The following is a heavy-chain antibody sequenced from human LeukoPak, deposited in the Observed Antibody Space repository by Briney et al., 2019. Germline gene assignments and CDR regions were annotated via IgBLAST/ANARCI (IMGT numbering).Heavy chain of an antibody. CDR1: GFTVRSNY. Sequence: GGSLRLSCAASGFTVRSNYMSWVRQAPGKGLEGVSLIFNDGSTYYADSVKARFTISRDNSMDTLYLQMNSLRVEDTAVYYCARDPGGDNAYSGQGTLVSVSS. J-gene: IGHJ4*02. CDR2: IFNDGST. V-gene: IGHV3-66*01. D-gene: IGHD4-17*01. CDR3: ARDPGGDNAY.